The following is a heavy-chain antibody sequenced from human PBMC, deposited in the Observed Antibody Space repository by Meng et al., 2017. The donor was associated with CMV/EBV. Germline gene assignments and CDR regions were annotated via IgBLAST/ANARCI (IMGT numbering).Heavy chain of an antibody. CDR2: TYYSGST. Sequence: GSLRLSCTVSGGSVSSGSYYWSWIRQPPGKGLEWIGYTYYSGSTNYNPSLKSRVTISVDTSKNQFSLKLSSVTAADTAVYYCARGLRGSYPLDYWGQGTLVTVSS. D-gene: IGHD1-26*01. V-gene: IGHV4-61*01. CDR3: ARGLRGSYPLDY. CDR1: GGSVSSGSYY. J-gene: IGHJ4*02.